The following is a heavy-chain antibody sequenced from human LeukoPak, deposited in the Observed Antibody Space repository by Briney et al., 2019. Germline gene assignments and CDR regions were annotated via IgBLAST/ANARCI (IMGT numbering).Heavy chain of an antibody. V-gene: IGHV1-8*01. CDR1: GYTFTSYD. J-gene: IGHJ4*02. CDR2: MNPNSGNT. CDR3: ARGPIRMVRGVIIKTQFDY. D-gene: IGHD3-10*01. Sequence: ASVKVSCKASGYTFTSYDINWVRQATGQGLEWMGWMNPNSGNTGYAQKFQGRVTMTRNTSMSTAYMELSSLRSEDTAVYYCARGPIRMVRGVIIKTQFDYWGQGTLVTVSS.